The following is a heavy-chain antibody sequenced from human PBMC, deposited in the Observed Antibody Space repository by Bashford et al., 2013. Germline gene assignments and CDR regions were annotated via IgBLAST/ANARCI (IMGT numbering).Heavy chain of an antibody. CDR3: VRGARSSGYCDVFDI. D-gene: IGHD3-22*01. J-gene: IGHJ3*02. CDR2: MSHDGISK. Sequence: VRQAPGKGLEWVAGMSHDGISKHYSDSVKDRFTISRDNSKNMLYMEMNSLTAEDTAVYYCVRGARSSGYCDVFDIWGQGTVVTVSS. V-gene: IGHV3-30-3*01.